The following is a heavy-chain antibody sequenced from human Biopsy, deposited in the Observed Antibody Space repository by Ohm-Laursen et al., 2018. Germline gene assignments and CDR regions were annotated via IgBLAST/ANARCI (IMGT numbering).Heavy chain of an antibody. Sequence: SDTLSLTCTVSGGFISTYYWNWIRQPAGKALEWIGRIYNTGSTNYNPSLQSRVTMSVDTSKNQFSLKMSSVTAAGTAVYYCARDLPYYENSGYGAFDMWGQGTMVTVSS. CDR3: ARDLPYYENSGYGAFDM. D-gene: IGHD3-22*01. CDR1: GGFISTYY. CDR2: IYNTGST. J-gene: IGHJ3*02. V-gene: IGHV4-4*07.